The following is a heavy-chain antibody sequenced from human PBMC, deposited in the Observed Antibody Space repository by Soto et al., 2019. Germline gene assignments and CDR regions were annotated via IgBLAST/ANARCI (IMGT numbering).Heavy chain of an antibody. J-gene: IGHJ6*02. Sequence: GGSLRLSCAASGFTFSSYGMHWVRQAPGKGLEWVAVISYDGSNKYYADSVKGRFTISRDNSKNTLYLQMNSLRAEDTAVYYCAKVRGSSWYPEKYYYYGMDVWGQGTTVTVSS. D-gene: IGHD6-13*01. CDR2: ISYDGSNK. V-gene: IGHV3-30*18. CDR1: GFTFSSYG. CDR3: AKVRGSSWYPEKYYYYGMDV.